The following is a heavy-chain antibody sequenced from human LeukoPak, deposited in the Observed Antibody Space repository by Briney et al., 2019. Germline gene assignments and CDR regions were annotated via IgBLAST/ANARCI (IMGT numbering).Heavy chain of an antibody. D-gene: IGHD2-15*01. Sequence: PGGSLRLSCAASGFTFSSYAMSWFRQAPGKGLEWVSAISGSGVSTYYADSVKGRFTISRDNSKNTLYLQMNSLRAEHTALYYCANGRYCSGASCYYVSGNWFPPWGQGTLVTVSS. V-gene: IGHV3-23*01. CDR2: ISGSGVST. CDR3: ANGRYCSGASCYYVSGNWFPP. CDR1: GFTFSSYA. J-gene: IGHJ5*02.